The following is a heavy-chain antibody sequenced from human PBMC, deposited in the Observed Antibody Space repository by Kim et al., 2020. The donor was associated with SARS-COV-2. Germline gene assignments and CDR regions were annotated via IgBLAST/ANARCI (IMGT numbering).Heavy chain of an antibody. J-gene: IGHJ4*01. CDR1: GGSISSYY. Sequence: SETLSLTCTVSGGSISSYYWSWIRQPPGKGLEWIGYIYYSGSTNYNPSLKSRVTISVDTSKNQFSLKLSSVTAADTAVYSCARSTINYAYSHGYYFDYSG. D-gene: IGHD5-18*01. CDR3: ARSTINYAYSHGYYFDY. CDR2: IYYSGST. V-gene: IGHV4-59*01.